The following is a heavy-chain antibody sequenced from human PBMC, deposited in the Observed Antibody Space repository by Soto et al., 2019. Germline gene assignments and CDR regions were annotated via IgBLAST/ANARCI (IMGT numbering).Heavy chain of an antibody. J-gene: IGHJ4*02. Sequence: GGSLRLSCAASGFTFSSYAMSWVRQAPGKGLEWVSAISGSGGSTYYADSVKGRFTISRDNSKNTLYLQMNSLRAEDTAVYYCAKEPVVVPAAILGIFDYWGQGTLVTVSS. CDR3: AKEPVVVPAAILGIFDY. V-gene: IGHV3-23*01. D-gene: IGHD2-2*01. CDR1: GFTFSSYA. CDR2: ISGSGGST.